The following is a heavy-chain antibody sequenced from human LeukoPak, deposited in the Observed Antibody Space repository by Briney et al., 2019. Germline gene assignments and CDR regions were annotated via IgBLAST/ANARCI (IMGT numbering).Heavy chain of an antibody. CDR3: ARVRSSGWYGDGAFDI. Sequence: AGGSLRLSCAASGFTFSSYGMSWVRQAPGKGLEWIGSIYYSGSTYYNPSLKSRVTISVDTSKNQFSLKLSSVTAADTAVYYCARVRSSGWYGDGAFDIWGQGTMVTVSS. J-gene: IGHJ3*02. D-gene: IGHD6-19*01. CDR1: GFTFSSYG. V-gene: IGHV4-39*07. CDR2: IYYSGST.